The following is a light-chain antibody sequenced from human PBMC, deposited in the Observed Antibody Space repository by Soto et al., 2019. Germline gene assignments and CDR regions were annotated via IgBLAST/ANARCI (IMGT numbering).Light chain of an antibody. J-gene: IGLJ3*02. CDR2: EVS. V-gene: IGLV2-23*02. CDR3: CSYAGSSTWV. CDR1: SSDVGSYNI. Sequence: QSALTQPASMSGSPGQSITISCTGTSSDVGSYNIVSWYQQHPGKAPKLMIYEVSKRPSGVSNRFSGSKSGNTASLTISGLQAEDEADYYCCSYAGSSTWVFGGGTKLTVL.